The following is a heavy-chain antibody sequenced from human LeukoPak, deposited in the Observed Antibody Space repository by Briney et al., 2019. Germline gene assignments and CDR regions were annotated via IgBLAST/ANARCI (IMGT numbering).Heavy chain of an antibody. Sequence: HTGGSLRLSCAASGFTFDDYAMHWVRQAPGKGLEWVSGISWNSGSIGYADSVKGRFTISRDNAKNSLYLQMNSLRAEDTALYQCARVGCSRTASCYGYYYYMDIWGKGTTVTISS. D-gene: IGHD2-2*01. CDR3: ARVGCSRTASCYGYYYYMDI. J-gene: IGHJ6*03. V-gene: IGHV3-9*01. CDR2: ISWNSGSI. CDR1: GFTFDDYA.